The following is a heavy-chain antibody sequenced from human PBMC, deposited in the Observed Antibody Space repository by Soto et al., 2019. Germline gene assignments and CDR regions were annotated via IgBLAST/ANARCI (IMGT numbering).Heavy chain of an antibody. J-gene: IGHJ4*02. Sequence: QVQLVESGGGVVQPGRSLRLSCAASGFTFSSYGMHWVRQAPGKGLEWVAVIWYDGSNKYYADSVKGRFTISRDNSKNTLYLQMNSLRAEDTAVYYCARGGGDIVLMVYANYYFDYWGQGTLVTVSS. CDR1: GFTFSSYG. CDR2: IWYDGSNK. V-gene: IGHV3-33*01. D-gene: IGHD2-8*01. CDR3: ARGGGDIVLMVYANYYFDY.